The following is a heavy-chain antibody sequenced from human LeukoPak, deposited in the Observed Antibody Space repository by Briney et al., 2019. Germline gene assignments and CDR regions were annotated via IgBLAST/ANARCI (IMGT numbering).Heavy chain of an antibody. CDR2: ISSSGSDT. J-gene: IGHJ4*02. V-gene: IGHV3-23*01. Sequence: GGSLRLSCAASGFTFNTYGMNWVRQAPGKGLEWVSIISSSGSDTYYADSVKGRFTISRDNSKNTLYLQMNSLRAEDTAVYYCAREDYYFPRGSFDYWGQGTLVTVSS. CDR3: AREDYYFPRGSFDY. CDR1: GFTFNTYG. D-gene: IGHD3-10*01.